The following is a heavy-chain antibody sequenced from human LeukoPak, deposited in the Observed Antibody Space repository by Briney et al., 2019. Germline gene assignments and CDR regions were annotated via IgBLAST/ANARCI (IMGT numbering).Heavy chain of an antibody. CDR2: IYYSGST. CDR1: GGSISSSSYY. D-gene: IGHD1-26*01. Sequence: SETLSLTCTVSGGSISSSSYYWGWIRQPPGKGLEWIGSIYYSGSTYYNPSLKSRVTISVDTSKNQFSLKLSSVTAADTAVYYCARAAYSGSYHSDYWGQGTLVTVSS. J-gene: IGHJ4*02. CDR3: ARAAYSGSYHSDY. V-gene: IGHV4-39*01.